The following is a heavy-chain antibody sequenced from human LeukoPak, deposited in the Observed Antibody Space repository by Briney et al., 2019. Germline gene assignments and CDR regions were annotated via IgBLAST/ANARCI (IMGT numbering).Heavy chain of an antibody. V-gene: IGHV4-59*01. D-gene: IGHD3-16*01. Sequence: PSETLSLTCTVSGGSISSYYWSWIRQPPGKGLEWIGYIYYSGSTNYNPSLKSRVTISVDTSKNQFSLKLSSVTAADTAVYYCARGWGGYSLQYFQHWGQGTLVTVSS. CDR2: IYYSGST. CDR1: GGSISSYY. J-gene: IGHJ1*01. CDR3: ARGWGGYSLQYFQH.